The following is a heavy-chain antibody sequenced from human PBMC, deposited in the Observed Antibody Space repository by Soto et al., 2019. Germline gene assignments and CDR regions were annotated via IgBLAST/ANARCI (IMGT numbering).Heavy chain of an antibody. CDR1: GFTFSSDS. J-gene: IGHJ5*02. CDR2: ISISSSTR. V-gene: IGHV3-48*02. CDR3: GSGGRGGRYPNWFDP. D-gene: IGHD1-26*01. Sequence: GGTLRLSCAASGFTFSSDSLNWGRQPPGKGMGRVSYISISSSTRYYADSVKGRYAIVRDNGKNSLYLQMNSLRDEDTAVYYCGSGGRGGRYPNWFDPWGQGTLVTVSS.